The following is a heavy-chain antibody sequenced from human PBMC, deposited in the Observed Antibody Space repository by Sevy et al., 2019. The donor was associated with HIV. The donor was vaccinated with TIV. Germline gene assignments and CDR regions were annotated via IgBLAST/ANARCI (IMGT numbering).Heavy chain of an antibody. Sequence: ASVKVSCKASGYTFTSYGISWARQAPGQGLEWMGWISAYNGNTNYAQKLQGRVTMTTDTSTSTAYMELRSLRSDDTAVYYCATSPGIANGFDPWGQGSLVTVSS. CDR1: GYTFTSYG. D-gene: IGHD6-13*01. CDR2: ISAYNGNT. CDR3: ATSPGIANGFDP. V-gene: IGHV1-18*01. J-gene: IGHJ5*02.